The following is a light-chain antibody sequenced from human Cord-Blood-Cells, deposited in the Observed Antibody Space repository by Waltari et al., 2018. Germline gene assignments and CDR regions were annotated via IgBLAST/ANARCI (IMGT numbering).Light chain of an antibody. CDR3: QQYDNLPLT. CDR2: DAS. Sequence: DIQMTQSPSSLSASVGDRVPITCQASQDISNYLNWYQQKPGKAPKLLTYDASNLETGVPSRFSGSGSGTDFTFTISSLQPEDIATYYCQQYDNLPLTFGGGTKVEIK. J-gene: IGKJ4*01. V-gene: IGKV1-33*01. CDR1: QDISNY.